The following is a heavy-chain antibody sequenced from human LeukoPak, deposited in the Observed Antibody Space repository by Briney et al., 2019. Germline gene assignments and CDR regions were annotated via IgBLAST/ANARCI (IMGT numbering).Heavy chain of an antibody. CDR2: ISSSSSYI. J-gene: IGHJ4*02. V-gene: IGHV3-21*01. Sequence: PGGSLRLSCAASGFTFSSYSMNWVRQAPGKGLEWVSSISSSSSYIYYADSVKGRFTISRDNAKNSLYLQMNSLRAEDTAVYYCAREERGHYGSSGYIDYWGQGTLVTVSS. CDR3: AREERGHYGSSGYIDY. CDR1: GFTFSSYS. D-gene: IGHD3-22*01.